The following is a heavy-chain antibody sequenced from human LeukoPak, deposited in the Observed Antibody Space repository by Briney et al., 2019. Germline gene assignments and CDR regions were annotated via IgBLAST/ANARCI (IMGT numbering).Heavy chain of an antibody. CDR3: ARDIYGWGHGWFDT. CDR1: HVSLSTYY. J-gene: IGHJ5*02. CDR2: IHYTGGN. D-gene: IGHD3-10*01. Sequence: SDTVSLTCTASHVSLSTYYWSWIRQPPGKGLEWMGYIHYTGGNNYNPSLKSRVTISVDTAKGQVYLTLRSVTAADTAVYYCARDIYGWGHGWFDTWGQGRLVAVSS. V-gene: IGHV4-59*01.